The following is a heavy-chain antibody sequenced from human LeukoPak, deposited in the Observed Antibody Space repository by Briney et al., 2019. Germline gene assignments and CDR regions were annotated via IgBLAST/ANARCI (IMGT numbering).Heavy chain of an antibody. D-gene: IGHD6-13*01. CDR1: GGSIFTSY. J-gene: IGHJ4*02. Sequence: SGTLSLTCSVSGGSIFTSYWTWIRQPPGKGLEWIGYIYYGGSTNYNPSLKSRVTISLDTSKNQFSLKLNSVTAADTAVYYCARVAAAGPIDYWGQGTLVTVSS. CDR3: ARVAAAGPIDY. CDR2: IYYGGST. V-gene: IGHV4-59*01.